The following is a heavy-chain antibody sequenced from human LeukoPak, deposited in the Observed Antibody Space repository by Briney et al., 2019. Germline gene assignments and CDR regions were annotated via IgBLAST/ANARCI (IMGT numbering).Heavy chain of an antibody. Sequence: PSETLSLTCAVYGGSFSGYYWSWIRQPPGKGLEWIGEINHSGSTNYNPSLKSRVTISVDTSKKQFSLKLSSVTAADTAVYYCARHGSDWTFDFWGQGLLVSVSS. CDR1: GGSFSGYY. V-gene: IGHV4-34*01. J-gene: IGHJ4*02. CDR2: INHSGST. CDR3: ARHGSDWTFDF. D-gene: IGHD2-21*02.